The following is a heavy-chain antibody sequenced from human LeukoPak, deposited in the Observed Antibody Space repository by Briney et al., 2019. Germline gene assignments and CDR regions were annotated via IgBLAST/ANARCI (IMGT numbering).Heavy chain of an antibody. D-gene: IGHD3-22*01. CDR2: IYHSGST. J-gene: IGHJ4*02. Sequence: PSETLSLTCTVSGGSISSYYWSWIRQPPGKGLEWIGEIYHSGSTNYNPSLKSRVTISVDKSKNQFSLKLSSVTAADTAVYYCAKTPSLYDSSGYIDYWGQGTLVTVFS. CDR1: GGSISSYY. CDR3: AKTPSLYDSSGYIDY. V-gene: IGHV4-59*12.